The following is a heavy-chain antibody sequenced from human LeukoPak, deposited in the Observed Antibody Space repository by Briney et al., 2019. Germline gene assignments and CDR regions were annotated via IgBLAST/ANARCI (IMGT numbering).Heavy chain of an antibody. Sequence: GASVKVSCKPSGYTFTGYHMHWVRQAPGQGLEWMGRINPNSGGTNYVQKFQGRVTMTRDTSISTAYMELSRLRSDDTAVYYCVLEVLSSGWVSWGQGTLVTVSS. CDR2: INPNSGGT. D-gene: IGHD6-19*01. V-gene: IGHV1-2*06. CDR3: VLEVLSSGWVS. CDR1: GYTFTGYH. J-gene: IGHJ5*02.